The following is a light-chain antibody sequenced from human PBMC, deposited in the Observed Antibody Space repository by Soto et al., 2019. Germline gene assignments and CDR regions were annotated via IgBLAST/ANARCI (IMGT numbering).Light chain of an antibody. CDR1: QSVSSYY. CDR2: AAS. CDR3: QQYGSAPT. V-gene: IGKV3-20*01. Sequence: EIVLTQSPGTLSLSPGERATLSCRASQSVSSYYLARYQQKPGQAPRLLIYAASSRATGIPDRFSGSGSGTDFTLTISRLEAEDFAVYYCQQYGSAPTFGQGTKLEIK. J-gene: IGKJ2*01.